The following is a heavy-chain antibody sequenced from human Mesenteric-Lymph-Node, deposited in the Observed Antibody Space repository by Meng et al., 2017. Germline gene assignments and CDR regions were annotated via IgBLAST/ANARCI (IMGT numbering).Heavy chain of an antibody. CDR1: GYTFTGYY. Sequence: ASVKVSCKASGYTFTGYYMHWVRQAPGQGLEWMGWINPNSGGTNYAQKFQGRVTMTRDTSISTAYMELSRLRSDDTAVYYCARANYVSGHRIDYWGQGTLVTVSS. CDR2: INPNSGGT. J-gene: IGHJ4*02. CDR3: ARANYVSGHRIDY. V-gene: IGHV1-2*02. D-gene: IGHD3-10*01.